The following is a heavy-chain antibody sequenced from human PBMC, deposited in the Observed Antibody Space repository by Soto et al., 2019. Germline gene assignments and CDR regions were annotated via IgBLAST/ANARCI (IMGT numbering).Heavy chain of an antibody. V-gene: IGHV4-34*01. CDR3: ARARYCSGGSCYLDY. D-gene: IGHD2-15*01. J-gene: IGHJ4*02. Sequence: QVQLQQWGAGLLKPSETLSLTCAVYGGSFSGYYWSWIRQPPGKGLEWIGEINHSGSTNYNPSLKRRVTRSLDTSKNQFSLKLRSVTAADTAVYYCARARYCSGGSCYLDYWGQGTLVTVSS. CDR1: GGSFSGYY. CDR2: INHSGST.